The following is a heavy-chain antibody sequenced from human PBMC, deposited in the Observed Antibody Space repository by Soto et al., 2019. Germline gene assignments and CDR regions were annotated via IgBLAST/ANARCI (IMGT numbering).Heavy chain of an antibody. CDR2: IYYTGTT. CDR1: GGSINSSTYH. V-gene: IGHV4-39*02. J-gene: IGHJ4*02. Sequence: SETLSLTCTVSGGSINSSTYHWAWIRQPPGKGLEWIASIYYTGTTYYSPSLKSRVTISVDTSKNHFSLKLSSVTAADTAVYYCSRERESASEHWGQGTLVTVSS. CDR3: SRERESASEH.